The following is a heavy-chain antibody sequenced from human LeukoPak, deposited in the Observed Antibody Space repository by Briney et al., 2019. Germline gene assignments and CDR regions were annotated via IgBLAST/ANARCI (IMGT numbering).Heavy chain of an antibody. D-gene: IGHD2-2*01. CDR1: GLTFSSYS. CDR2: ISSSSSTI. CDR3: ARDLLSDGIFVVVPAAMLWFDP. J-gene: IGHJ5*02. Sequence: PGGSLRLSCAASGLTFSSYSMDWVRQAPGKGLEWVSYISSSSSTIYYADSVKGRFTISRDNAKNSLYLQMNSLRDEDTAVYYCARDLLSDGIFVVVPAAMLWFDPWGQGTLVTVSS. V-gene: IGHV3-48*02.